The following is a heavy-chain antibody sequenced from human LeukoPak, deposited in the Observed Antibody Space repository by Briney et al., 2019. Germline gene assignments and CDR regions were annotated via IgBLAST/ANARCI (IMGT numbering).Heavy chain of an antibody. CDR2: ISWDSGSQ. CDR3: IKDMGFDLLKDAFHI. CDR1: GFSLDDYA. V-gene: IGHV3-9*01. J-gene: IGHJ3*02. Sequence: GRSLRLSCVGSGFSLDDYAMHWVRQVPGKGLEWVSSISWDSGSQAYADSVKGRFTISRDNAKNSLYLQMNGLRPEDTAFYYCIKDMGFDLLKDAFHIWGQGTLVTVSA. D-gene: IGHD3-9*01.